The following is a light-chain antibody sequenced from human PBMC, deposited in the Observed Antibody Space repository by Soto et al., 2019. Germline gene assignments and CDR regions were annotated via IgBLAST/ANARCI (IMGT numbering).Light chain of an antibody. CDR1: QPVSDK. Sequence: EIVLTQSPGTLSLPPGERATLSCRASQPVSDKLAWYQQKPGQAPRLLIYGASARALGIPDRFSGSGSGTEFSFTVTSLQSEDFAVYYCQQYDQWPITFGQGTRLEIK. CDR2: GAS. V-gene: IGKV3-15*01. CDR3: QQYDQWPIT. J-gene: IGKJ5*01.